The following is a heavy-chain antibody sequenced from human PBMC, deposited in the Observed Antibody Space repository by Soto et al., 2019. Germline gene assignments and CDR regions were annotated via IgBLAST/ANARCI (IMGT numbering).Heavy chain of an antibody. V-gene: IGHV3-33*01. Sequence: VGSLRLSCAASGFTFSSYGMHWVRQAPGKGLEWVAVIWYDGSNKYYADSVKGRFTISRDNSKNTLYLQMNSLRAEDTAVYYCAREATYYYDSSGYYYFDYWGQGTLVTV. CDR2: IWYDGSNK. D-gene: IGHD3-22*01. CDR1: GFTFSSYG. CDR3: AREATYYYDSSGYYYFDY. J-gene: IGHJ4*02.